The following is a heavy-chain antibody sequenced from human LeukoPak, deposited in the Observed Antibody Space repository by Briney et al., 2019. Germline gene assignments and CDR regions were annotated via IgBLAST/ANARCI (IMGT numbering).Heavy chain of an antibody. CDR3: ARLSFYRFDP. V-gene: IGHV4-59*08. D-gene: IGHD3-16*01. Sequence: SGTLSLTCTVSGGSISSYYWSWIRQPPGKGLEWIGYIYYSGSTNYNPSLKSRVTISVDTSKNQFSLKLSSVTAADTAVYYCARLSFYRFDPWGQGTLVTVSS. CDR1: GGSISSYY. J-gene: IGHJ5*02. CDR2: IYYSGST.